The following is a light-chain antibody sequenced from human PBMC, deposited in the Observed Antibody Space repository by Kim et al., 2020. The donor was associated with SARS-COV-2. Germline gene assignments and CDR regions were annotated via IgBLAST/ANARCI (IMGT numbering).Light chain of an antibody. V-gene: IGKV3-20*01. CDR3: QQSGHSKT. CDR2: DAS. CDR1: QSVKNDF. Sequence: EVGLTQSPGTLSLSPGETATLSCRASQSVKNDFLAWYQEKSGQAPRLLIYDASSRATGIPDRFSGSGSGTDFTLTISRLEPEDFAVYHSQQSGHSKTFGQATKVDIK. J-gene: IGKJ1*01.